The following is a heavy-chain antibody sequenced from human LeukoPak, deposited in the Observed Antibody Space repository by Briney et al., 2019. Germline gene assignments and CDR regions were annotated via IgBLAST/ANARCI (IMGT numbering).Heavy chain of an antibody. Sequence: PGGSLRLSCAASGFTFSSYAMHWVRQAPGKGLEWVAVISYDGSNKYYADSVKGRFTISRDNSKNTLYLQMGSLRAEDMAVYYCARDGGSYSKSGKYYFDYWGQGTLVTVSS. CDR1: GFTFSSYA. V-gene: IGHV3-30*14. D-gene: IGHD1-26*01. CDR3: ARDGGSYSKSGKYYFDY. J-gene: IGHJ4*02. CDR2: ISYDGSNK.